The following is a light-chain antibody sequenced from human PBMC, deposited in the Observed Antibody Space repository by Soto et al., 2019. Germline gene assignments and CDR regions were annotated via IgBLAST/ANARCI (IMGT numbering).Light chain of an antibody. CDR3: QQYENWPQLT. CDR2: KAS. J-gene: IGKJ4*01. CDR1: QTISSW. Sequence: DIQMTQSPSTLSGSVGDRVTITCRASQTISSWLAWYQQKPGKAPKLLIYKASTLKSGVPSRFSGSGSGTEFTLTISSLQSEDSAVYYCQQYENWPQLTFGGGTKVDI. V-gene: IGKV1-5*03.